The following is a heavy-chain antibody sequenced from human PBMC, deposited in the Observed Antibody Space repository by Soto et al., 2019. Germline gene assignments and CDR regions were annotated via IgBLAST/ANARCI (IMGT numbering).Heavy chain of an antibody. CDR1: GFSFSNFA. V-gene: IGHV3-23*01. D-gene: IGHD5-12*01. CDR2: VDYTGFYT. Sequence: EVQLLESGGGLVQPGGSLRLSCAASGFSFSNFAMNWVRQPPGKGLEWVSSVDYTGFYTFYAASVKGRFTISRDNSKNMVYLELNSLRAEDTAVYYCAKRSGGYSEFDYWGQGTLATVSS. J-gene: IGHJ4*02. CDR3: AKRSGGYSEFDY.